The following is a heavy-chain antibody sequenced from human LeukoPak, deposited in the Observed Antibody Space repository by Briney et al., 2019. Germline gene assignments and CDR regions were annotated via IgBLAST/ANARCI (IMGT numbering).Heavy chain of an antibody. CDR3: AKDSSSLVGYSYGYNFDY. CDR1: GFTFSSYW. V-gene: IGHV3-21*04. J-gene: IGHJ4*02. CDR2: TSSSSSYI. Sequence: GGSLRLSCAASGFTFSSYWMSWVRQAPGKGPEWVSSTSSSSSYIYYADSVKGRFTISRDNAKNSLYLQMNSLRAEDTALYYCAKDSSSLVGYSYGYNFDYWGQGTLVTVSS. D-gene: IGHD5-18*01.